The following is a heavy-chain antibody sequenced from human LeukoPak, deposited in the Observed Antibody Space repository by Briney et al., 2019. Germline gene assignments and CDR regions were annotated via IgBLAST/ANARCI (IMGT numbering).Heavy chain of an antibody. J-gene: IGHJ4*02. CDR2: MWGDGTNK. CDR3: ARDLGYSSGHPFDY. D-gene: IGHD5-18*01. CDR1: GFTFSDHS. Sequence: GGSLRLSCAASGFTFSDHSMHWVRQAPGKGLEWVALMWGDGTNKYYADSLKGRFTISRDNSKNTLYLQMNSLRAEDTAVYYCARDLGYSSGHPFDYWGQGTLVTVSS. V-gene: IGHV3-33*01.